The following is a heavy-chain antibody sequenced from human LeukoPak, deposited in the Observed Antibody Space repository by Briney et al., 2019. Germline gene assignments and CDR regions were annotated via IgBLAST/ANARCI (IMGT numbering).Heavy chain of an antibody. J-gene: IGHJ3*02. D-gene: IGHD1-26*01. CDR3: ARVGWERSRGYAFDI. CDR2: IKQDGSEK. Sequence: GGSLRLSCGGPGFNFASYWMTWVRQAPGKGLEWVANIKQDGSEKHFVDSVKGRFTISRDNAKNSLYLQMNSLRAEDTAVYYCARVGWERSRGYAFDIWGQGTMVTVSS. CDR1: GFNFASYW. V-gene: IGHV3-7*01.